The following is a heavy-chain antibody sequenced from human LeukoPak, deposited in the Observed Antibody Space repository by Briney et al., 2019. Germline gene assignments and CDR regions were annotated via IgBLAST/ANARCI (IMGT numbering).Heavy chain of an antibody. D-gene: IGHD1-1*01. J-gene: IGHJ4*02. CDR1: GGSISNYD. CDR2: IYHSGST. Sequence: SETLSLTCTVSGGSISNYDWSWIRQPAGKGLEWIGSIYHSGSTYYNPSLKSRVTISVDTSKNQFSLKLSSVTAADTAVYYCARATAGTTLFEGIDYWGQGTLVTVSS. V-gene: IGHV4-4*07. CDR3: ARATAGTTLFEGIDY.